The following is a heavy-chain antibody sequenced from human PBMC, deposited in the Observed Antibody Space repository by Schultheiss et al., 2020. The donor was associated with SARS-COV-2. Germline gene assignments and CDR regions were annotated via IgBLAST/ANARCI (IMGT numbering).Heavy chain of an antibody. Sequence: ASVKVSCKVSGYTLTELSMHWVRQAPGKGLEWMGGFDPEDGETIYAQKFQGRVTMTEDTSTDTAYMELSSLRSEDTAVYYCATAFAVQQLVLPDYWGQGTLVTVSS. J-gene: IGHJ4*02. D-gene: IGHD6-6*01. CDR2: FDPEDGET. CDR1: GYTLTELS. CDR3: ATAFAVQQLVLPDY. V-gene: IGHV1-24*01.